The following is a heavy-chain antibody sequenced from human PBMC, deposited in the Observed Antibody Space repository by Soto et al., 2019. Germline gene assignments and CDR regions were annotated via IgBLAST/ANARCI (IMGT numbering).Heavy chain of an antibody. V-gene: IGHV4-31*11. CDR2: IYYSGST. CDR1: GGSFSGYY. J-gene: IGHJ4*02. Sequence: LSLTCAVYGGSFSGYYWSWIRQHPGKGLEWIGYIYYSGSTYYNPSLKSRVTISVDTSKNQFSLKLSSVTAADTAVYYCARGWIGYSYGYFDYWGRGTLVTVSS. CDR3: ARGWIGYSYGYFDY. D-gene: IGHD5-18*01.